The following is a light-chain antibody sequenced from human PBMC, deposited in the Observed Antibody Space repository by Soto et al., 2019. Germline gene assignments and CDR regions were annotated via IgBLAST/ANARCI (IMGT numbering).Light chain of an antibody. CDR2: AAS. CDR1: QRISSY. CDR3: QQSYSAPRT. V-gene: IGKV1-39*01. J-gene: IGKJ1*01. Sequence: DIQMTQSPSSLSASVGDRVTITCRASQRISSYLNWYQQKPGKAPKLLIYAASSLQSGVPSRFSSSGSGTDFTLTISSLQLEDFATYYCQQSYSAPRTFGQGTKVEIK.